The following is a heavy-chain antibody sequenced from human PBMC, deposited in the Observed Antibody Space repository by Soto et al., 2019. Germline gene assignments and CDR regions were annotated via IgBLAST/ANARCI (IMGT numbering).Heavy chain of an antibody. CDR2: INAGNGNT. CDR1: GYTFTSRA. CDR3: ARAWGRKSDY. Sequence: QVQLVQSGAEVKKPGASVKVSCKASGYTFTSRAMHWVRQAPGQRLEWMGWINAGNGNTKYSEKFRGRVTITRDTSASTAYMEVSSLGSEDTALYYCARAWGRKSDYWGQGTLVTVSS. J-gene: IGHJ4*02. V-gene: IGHV1-3*01. D-gene: IGHD3-16*01.